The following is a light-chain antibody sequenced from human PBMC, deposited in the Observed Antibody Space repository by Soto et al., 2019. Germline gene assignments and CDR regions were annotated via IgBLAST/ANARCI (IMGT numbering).Light chain of an antibody. Sequence: DIQMTQSPSSLSASVGDRVTITCRASQSISNYVNWYQQKPGKAPKVLIYGASSLQSGVPSRFSGSGSGTAFTLTISSLQPEDFATYYCQQSYNTLITFGPGTKVDIK. CDR3: QQSYNTLIT. CDR1: QSISNY. V-gene: IGKV1-39*01. J-gene: IGKJ3*01. CDR2: GAS.